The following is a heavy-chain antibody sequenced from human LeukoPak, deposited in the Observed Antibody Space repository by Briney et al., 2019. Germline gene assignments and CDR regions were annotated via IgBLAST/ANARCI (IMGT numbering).Heavy chain of an antibody. V-gene: IGHV3-30-3*01. D-gene: IGHD4-11*01. J-gene: IGHJ6*03. CDR3: ARASRYSNYGEDYYYYYMDV. CDR2: ISYDGSNK. CDR1: GFTFSSYA. Sequence: PGGSLRLSCAASGFTFSSYAMHWVRQAPGKGLERVAVISYDGSNKYYADSVKGRFTISRDNSKNTLYLQMNSLRAEDTAVYYCARASRYSNYGEDYYYYYMDVWGKGTTVTVSS.